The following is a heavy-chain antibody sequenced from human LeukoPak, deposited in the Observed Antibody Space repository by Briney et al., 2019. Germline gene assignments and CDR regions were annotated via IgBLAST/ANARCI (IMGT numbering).Heavy chain of an antibody. D-gene: IGHD6-6*01. CDR1: GFTFSGFW. J-gene: IGHJ3*01. Sequence: GGSLRLSCAVSGFTFSGFWMSWSRQAPGKGLEWVAGINSDGSEGDYADVVKGRFTISRDNAKNSLYLQINSLRAEDTAVYYCARSSYSSSSSVWGQGTMVTVSS. V-gene: IGHV3-7*03. CDR3: ARSSYSSSSSV. CDR2: INSDGSEG.